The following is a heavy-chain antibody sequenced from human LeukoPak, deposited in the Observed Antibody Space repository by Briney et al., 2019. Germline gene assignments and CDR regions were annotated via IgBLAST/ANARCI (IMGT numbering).Heavy chain of an antibody. J-gene: IGHJ6*02. CDR3: ARSIAAAGTDHHYYYYGMGV. D-gene: IGHD6-13*01. CDR1: GGSISSGGYY. CDR2: IYYSGST. Sequence: PSETLSLTCTVSGGSISSGGYYWSWIRQHPGKGLEWIGYIYYSGSTYYNPSLKSRVTISVDTSKNQFSLKLSSVTAADTAVYYCARSIAAAGTDHHYYYYGMGVWGQGTTVTVSS. V-gene: IGHV4-31*03.